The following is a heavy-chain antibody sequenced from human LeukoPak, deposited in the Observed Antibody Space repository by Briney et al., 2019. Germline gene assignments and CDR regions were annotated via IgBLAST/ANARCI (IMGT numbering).Heavy chain of an antibody. D-gene: IGHD3-3*01. CDR2: ISSSGSTI. CDR3: ARKGRRVWSFDF. Sequence: GGSLRLSCAAAGFTFSDYYMSWIRQAPGKGLEWVSCISSSGSTIYYADSVKGRFTISRDNAKNSLYLQMNSLRAEDTAVYYCARKGRRVWSFDFWGQGTLATVSS. V-gene: IGHV3-11*01. CDR1: GFTFSDYY. J-gene: IGHJ4*02.